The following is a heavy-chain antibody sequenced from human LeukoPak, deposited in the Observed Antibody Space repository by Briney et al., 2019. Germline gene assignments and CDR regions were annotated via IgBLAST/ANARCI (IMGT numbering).Heavy chain of an antibody. CDR2: IRYDGTNK. Sequence: GGSLRLSCAASGFTFSRYGMHCVREAPGKGLEWVAFIRYDGTNKYYADSVKGRFTISRDNSKNTLYLQMNSLRAEDTAVYYCAKHAKSTEDQYFDYWGQGTLVTVSS. CDR3: AKHAKSTEDQYFDY. CDR1: GFTFSRYG. D-gene: IGHD1-14*01. J-gene: IGHJ4*02. V-gene: IGHV3-30*02.